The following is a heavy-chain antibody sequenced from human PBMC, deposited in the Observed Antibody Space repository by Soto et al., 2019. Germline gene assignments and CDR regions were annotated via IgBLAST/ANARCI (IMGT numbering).Heavy chain of an antibody. V-gene: IGHV5-10-1*01. J-gene: IGHJ4*02. CDR2: INPSDSHT. CDR3: ARHASYYVSSGYFGTY. CDR1: GYTFTNHW. Sequence: GESLKISCQGSGYTFTNHWITWVRQMPWKGLEWMGRINPSDSHTNYSPSFQGHVTMSVDKSISTAYLQWSSLKASDSAMYYCARHASYYVSSGYFGTYWGQGTLVTVSS. D-gene: IGHD3-22*01.